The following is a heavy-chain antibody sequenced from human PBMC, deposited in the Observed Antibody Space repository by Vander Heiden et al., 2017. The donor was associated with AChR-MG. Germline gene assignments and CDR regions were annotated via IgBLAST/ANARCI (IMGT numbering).Heavy chain of an antibody. Sequence: QVQLVQSGAEVKKPGSSVKVSCKDSGCTFSSYAISWVRQAPGQGLEWMGGIIPIFGTANYAQKFQGRVTITADESTSTAYMELSSLRSEDTAVYYCARDLRGRELGYCSGGSCQGGAFDIWGQGTMVTVSS. V-gene: IGHV1-69*01. CDR1: GCTFSSYA. D-gene: IGHD2-15*01. CDR2: IIPIFGTA. J-gene: IGHJ3*02. CDR3: ARDLRGRELGYCSGGSCQGGAFDI.